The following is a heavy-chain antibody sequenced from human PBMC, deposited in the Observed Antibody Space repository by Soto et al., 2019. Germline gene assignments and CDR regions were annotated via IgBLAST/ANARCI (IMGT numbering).Heavy chain of an antibody. CDR3: AKELGIAAAVPG. J-gene: IGHJ4*02. CDR1: GFTFSSYG. Sequence: QVQLVESGGGVVQPGRSLRLSCAASGFTFSSYGMHWARQAPGKGLEWVAVISYDGSNKYYADSVKGRFTISRDNSKNTLYLQMNSLRAEDTAVYYCAKELGIAAAVPGWGQGTLVTVSS. V-gene: IGHV3-30*18. D-gene: IGHD6-13*01. CDR2: ISYDGSNK.